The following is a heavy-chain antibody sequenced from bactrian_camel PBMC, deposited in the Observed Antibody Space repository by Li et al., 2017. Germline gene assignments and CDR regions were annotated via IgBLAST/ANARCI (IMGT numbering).Heavy chain of an antibody. CDR2: ISADGRT. V-gene: IGHV3S53*01. Sequence: HVQLVESGGDTVQAGGSLRLSCAISRFTISDHCMGWVRQAPGKQREGVAAISADGRTSYATDVKGRFTISRDGAQRTIHLQMNRLEPEDTAIYYCAADLQWCRSGYFDPYARLGYRGQGTQVTVS. CDR3: AADLQWCRSGYFDPYARLGY. J-gene: IGHJ4*01. CDR1: RFTISDHC. D-gene: IGHD2*01.